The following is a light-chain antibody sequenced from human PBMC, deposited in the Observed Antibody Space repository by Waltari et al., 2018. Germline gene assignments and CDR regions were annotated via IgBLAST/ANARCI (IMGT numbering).Light chain of an antibody. CDR1: GGSIASDY. CDR3: QSADNNTGF. Sequence: FLLTQPHSVSESPGQTITISCTRSGGSIASDYVQWYQQRPGSAPTTVIFENFQRPSGVDHRFYGAIDRSSKSGSRRSAGLKTEDEADDDCQSADNNTGFVGGGSRLTV. V-gene: IGLV6-57*04. CDR2: ENF. J-gene: IGLJ2*01.